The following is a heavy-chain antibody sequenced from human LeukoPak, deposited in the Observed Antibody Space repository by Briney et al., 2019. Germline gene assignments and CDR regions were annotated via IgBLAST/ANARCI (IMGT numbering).Heavy chain of an antibody. CDR3: ARGVVIAPQTFDY. V-gene: IGHV4-34*01. CDR2: INYSGST. CDR1: GESFSGYY. Sequence: SETLSLTCAVYGESFSGYYWSWIRQPPGKGLEWIGDINYSGSTNYNPSLKSRVTISVDTSKNQFSLKLSSVTVADTAVYYCARGVVIAPQTFDYWGQGTLVTVSS. D-gene: IGHD2-21*01. J-gene: IGHJ4*02.